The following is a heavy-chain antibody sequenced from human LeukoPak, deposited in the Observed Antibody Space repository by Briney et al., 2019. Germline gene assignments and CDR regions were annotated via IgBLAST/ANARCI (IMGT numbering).Heavy chain of an antibody. CDR2: INPKSGGT. CDR1: GYAFSGSY. D-gene: IGHD2-8*02. Sequence: ASVRVSCKASGYAFSGSYLHWVRQAPGQGLEGMGWINPKSGGTNYAQKFQGRVTMTRDTSINTGYMELSGLTFDDTALYYCAREGWGNYYMDVWGNGTTVTVSS. CDR3: AREGWGNYYMDV. V-gene: IGHV1-2*02. J-gene: IGHJ6*03.